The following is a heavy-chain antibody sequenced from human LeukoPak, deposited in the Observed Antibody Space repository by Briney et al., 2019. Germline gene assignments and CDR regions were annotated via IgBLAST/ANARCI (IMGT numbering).Heavy chain of an antibody. V-gene: IGHV3-21*01. D-gene: IGHD1-26*01. CDR2: ISSSSSYI. CDR1: GFTFSSYS. CDR3: ARDNAVGATTNWFDP. Sequence: GGSLRLSCAASGFTFSSYSMNWVRQAPGKGLEWVSSISSSSSYIYYADSVKGRFTISRDNAKNSLYLQMNSLRAEDTAVYYCARDNAVGATTNWFDPWGQGILVTVSS. J-gene: IGHJ5*02.